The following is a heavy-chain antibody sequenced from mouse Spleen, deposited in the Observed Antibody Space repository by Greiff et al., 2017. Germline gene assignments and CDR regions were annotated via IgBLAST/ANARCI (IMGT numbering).Heavy chain of an antibody. V-gene: IGHV1-39*01. CDR2: INPNYGTT. CDR3: ARALGNWDV. J-gene: IGHJ1*01. CDR1: GYTFTDYY. D-gene: IGHD2-1*01. Sequence: ESGPVLVKPGASVKMSCKASGYTFTDYYMNWVKQSHGKSLEWIGVINPNYGTTSYNQKFKGKATLTVDQSSSTAYMQLNSLTSEDSAVYYCARALGNWDVWGAGTTVTVSS.